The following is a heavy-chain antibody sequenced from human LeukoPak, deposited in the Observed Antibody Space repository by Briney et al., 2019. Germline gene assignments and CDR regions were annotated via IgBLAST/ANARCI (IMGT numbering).Heavy chain of an antibody. V-gene: IGHV1-18*01. CDR3: ATVHLAVAGSAYFDY. CDR1: GYTFTSYG. CDR2: ISAYNGNT. D-gene: IGHD6-19*01. Sequence: ASVKASCKASGYTFTSYGISWVRQAPGQGLEWMGWISAYNGNTNYAQKFQGRVTMTEDTSTDTAYMELSSLRSEDTAVYYCATVHLAVAGSAYFDYWGQGTLVTVSS. J-gene: IGHJ4*02.